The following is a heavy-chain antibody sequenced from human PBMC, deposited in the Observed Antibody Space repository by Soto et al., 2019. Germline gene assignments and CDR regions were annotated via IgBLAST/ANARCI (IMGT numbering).Heavy chain of an antibody. CDR2: ISSSSSYI. CDR1: GFTFSSYS. CDR3: AKGNNDYGDY. Sequence: SLRLSCAASGFTFSSYSMNWVRQAPGKGLEWVSSISSSSSYIYYADSVKGRFTISRDNAKNSLYLQMNSPRAEDTAVYYCAKGNNDYGDYWGQGTLVTVSS. V-gene: IGHV3-21*01. D-gene: IGHD1-1*01. J-gene: IGHJ4*02.